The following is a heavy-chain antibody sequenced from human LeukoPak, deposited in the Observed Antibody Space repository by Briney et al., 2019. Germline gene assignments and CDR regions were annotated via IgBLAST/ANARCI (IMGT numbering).Heavy chain of an antibody. CDR3: ARQAKYYDFWSGYYLKEYYYYMDV. CDR1: GFTFSNYA. CDR2: ISASGGRT. V-gene: IGHV3-23*01. Sequence: PGGSLRLSCAASGFTFSNYAMNWVRQAPGKGLEWVSAISASGGRTYYADSVKGRFTISRDNAKNSLYLQMNSLRAEDTAVYYCARQAKYYDFWSGYYLKEYYYYMDVWGKGATVTVSS. J-gene: IGHJ6*03. D-gene: IGHD3-3*01.